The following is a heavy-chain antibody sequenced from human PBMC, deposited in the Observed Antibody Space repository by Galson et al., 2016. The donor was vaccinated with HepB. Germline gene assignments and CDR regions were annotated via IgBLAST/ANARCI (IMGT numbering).Heavy chain of an antibody. CDR1: GGSISSYY. CDR3: AREPHIAASGPLGYYCIDV. D-gene: IGHD6-25*01. V-gene: IGHV4-59*01. Sequence: LSLTCTVSGGSISSYYWSWIRQPPGKRLEWIGYIYYTGSANYSPSLKSRVTISVGTSKKQFSLKLSSVTAADTAIYYCAREPHIAASGPLGYYCIDVWGQGTTVTVSS. J-gene: IGHJ6*02. CDR2: IYYTGSA.